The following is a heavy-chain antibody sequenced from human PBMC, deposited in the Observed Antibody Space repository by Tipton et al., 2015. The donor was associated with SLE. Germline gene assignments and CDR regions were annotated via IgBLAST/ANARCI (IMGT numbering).Heavy chain of an antibody. D-gene: IGHD2-15*01. CDR3: AREGPSWYYYYYMDV. CDR1: GFTFSRYW. V-gene: IGHV3-11*01. Sequence: SLRLSCAASGFTFSRYWMHWVRQAPGKGLEWVSYISSSGSTIYYADSVKGRFTISRDNAKNSLYLQMNSLRAEDTAVYYCAREGPSWYYYYYMDVWGKGTTVTVSS. CDR2: ISSSGSTI. J-gene: IGHJ6*03.